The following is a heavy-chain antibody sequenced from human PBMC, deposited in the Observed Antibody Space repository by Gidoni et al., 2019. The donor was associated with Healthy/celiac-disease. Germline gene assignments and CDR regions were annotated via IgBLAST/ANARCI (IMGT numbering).Heavy chain of an antibody. D-gene: IGHD2-2*01. CDR1: GGSFSGYY. V-gene: IGHV4-34*01. Sequence: QVQLQQWGAGLSKPPETLSLTCAVYGGSFSGYYWSWLRQPPGKGLEWIGEINHSGSTNYNPSLKSRVTISVDTSKNQFSLKLSSVTAADTAVYYCARGWRYCSSTSCYSYYYYYYMDVWGKGTTVTVSS. CDR3: ARGWRYCSSTSCYSYYYYYYMDV. J-gene: IGHJ6*03. CDR2: INHSGST.